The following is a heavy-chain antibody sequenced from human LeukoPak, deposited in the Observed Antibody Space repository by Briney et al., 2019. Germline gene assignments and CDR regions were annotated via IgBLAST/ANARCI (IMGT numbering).Heavy chain of an antibody. D-gene: IGHD4-17*01. CDR2: IYYDGSRK. Sequence: GGSLRLSCAVSGFTFSSYAMHWVRQAPGKGLEWVALIYYDGSRKDYADSVQGRFTISRDNSKNTVYLQMNSLRVEDTAVYYCARDPRTTGKSNYGMDVWGQGTTVTVSS. J-gene: IGHJ6*02. V-gene: IGHV3-30*12. CDR1: GFTFSSYA. CDR3: ARDPRTTGKSNYGMDV.